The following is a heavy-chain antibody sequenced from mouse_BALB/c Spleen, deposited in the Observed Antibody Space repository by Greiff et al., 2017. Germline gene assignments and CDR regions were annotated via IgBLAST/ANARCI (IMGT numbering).Heavy chain of an antibody. V-gene: IGHV1-14*01. J-gene: IGHJ3*01. Sequence: EVQLQESGPELVKPGASVKMSCKASGYTFTSYVMHWVKQKPGQGLEWIGYINPYNDGTKYNEKFKGKATLTSDKSSSTAYMELSSLTSEDSAVYYCARWYYGSSHWFAYWGQGTLVTVSA. CDR3: ARWYYGSSHWFAY. D-gene: IGHD1-1*01. CDR1: GYTFTSYV. CDR2: INPYNDGT.